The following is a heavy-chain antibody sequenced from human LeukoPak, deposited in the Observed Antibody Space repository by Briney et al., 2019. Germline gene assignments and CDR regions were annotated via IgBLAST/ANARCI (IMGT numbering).Heavy chain of an antibody. Sequence: PGGSLRLSCAASGFAFSSYAMCWVRQAPGKGLEWVAFIRYDGSNKYYADSVKGRFTISRDNSKNTLYLQMNSLRAEDTAVYYCAKDFRTRYCSSTSCYGPWGQGTLVTVSS. V-gene: IGHV3-30*02. D-gene: IGHD2-2*01. CDR2: IRYDGSNK. CDR3: AKDFRTRYCSSTSCYGP. CDR1: GFAFSSYA. J-gene: IGHJ5*02.